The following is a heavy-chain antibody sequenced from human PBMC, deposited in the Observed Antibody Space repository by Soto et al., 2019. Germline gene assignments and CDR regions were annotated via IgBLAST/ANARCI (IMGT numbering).Heavy chain of an antibody. J-gene: IGHJ4*02. CDR3: ARENYSQFDY. V-gene: IGHV3-7*01. CDR1: GFIFGPYW. Sequence: DVQLVESGGGLVQPGGSLRLSCAASGFIFGPYWMSWVRQVPGKGLELVANIRQDGSENYYVDSVKGRFTISRDNAKNSLYLQMNSLRAEDTAVYFCARENYSQFDYWGQGTLVTVSS. D-gene: IGHD4-4*01. CDR2: IRQDGSEN.